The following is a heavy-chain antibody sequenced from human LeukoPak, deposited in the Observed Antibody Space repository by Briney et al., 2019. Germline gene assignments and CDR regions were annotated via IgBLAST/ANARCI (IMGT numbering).Heavy chain of an antibody. J-gene: IGHJ4*02. CDR3: ARDERPVDSSGYYY. D-gene: IGHD3-22*01. CDR2: IYHSGST. Sequence: SSETLSLTCTVSGYSISSGYYWGWIRQPPGKGLEWIGSIYHSGSTYYNPSLKSRVTISVDTSKNQFSLKLSSVTAADTAVYYCARDERPVDSSGYYYWGQGTLVTVSS. V-gene: IGHV4-38-2*02. CDR1: GYSISSGYY.